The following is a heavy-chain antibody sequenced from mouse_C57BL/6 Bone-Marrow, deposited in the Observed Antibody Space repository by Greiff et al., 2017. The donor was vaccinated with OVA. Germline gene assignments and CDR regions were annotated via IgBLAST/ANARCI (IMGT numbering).Heavy chain of an antibody. D-gene: IGHD4-1*01. CDR3: TTRGTGPWFAY. V-gene: IGHV14-4*01. CDR2: VDPENGDT. CDR1: GFNIKDDY. Sequence: EVQLQQSGAELVRPGASVKLSCTASGFNIKDDYMHWVKQRPVQGLEWIGWVDPENGDTEYASKFQGKATITADTSSNTAYLQRSSLTSEDTAVYYCTTRGTGPWFAYWGQGTLVTVSA. J-gene: IGHJ3*01.